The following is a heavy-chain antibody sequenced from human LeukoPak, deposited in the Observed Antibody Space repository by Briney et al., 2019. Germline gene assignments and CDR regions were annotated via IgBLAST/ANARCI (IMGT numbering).Heavy chain of an antibody. V-gene: IGHV1-46*01. CDR3: ARESLRTGSGSYYESDDAFDI. Sequence: ASVKVSCKASGYTFTCYYMHWVRQAPGQGLEWMGIINPSGGSTSYAQKFQGRVTMTRDTSTSTVYMELSSLRSEDTAVYYCARESLRTGSGSYYESDDAFDIWGQGTMVTVSS. CDR2: INPSGGST. D-gene: IGHD1-26*01. J-gene: IGHJ3*02. CDR1: GYTFTCYY.